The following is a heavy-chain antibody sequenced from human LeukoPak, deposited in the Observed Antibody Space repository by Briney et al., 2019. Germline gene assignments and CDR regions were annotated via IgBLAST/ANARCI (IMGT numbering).Heavy chain of an antibody. CDR3: AKNSLWSVATIIGGASYFDC. Sequence: PGGSLRLSCAASGFTFSSYGMHWVRQAPGKGLEWVAVISYDGSNKYYADSVKGRFTISRDNSKNTLYLQMNSLRAEDTAVYYCAKNSLWSVATIIGGASYFDCWGQGTLVTVSS. J-gene: IGHJ4*02. D-gene: IGHD5-12*01. V-gene: IGHV3-30*18. CDR2: ISYDGSNK. CDR1: GFTFSSYG.